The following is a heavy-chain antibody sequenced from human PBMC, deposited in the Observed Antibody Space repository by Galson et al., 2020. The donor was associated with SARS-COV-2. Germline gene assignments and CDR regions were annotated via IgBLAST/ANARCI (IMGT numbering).Heavy chain of an antibody. J-gene: IGHJ3*02. D-gene: IGHD4-4*01. Sequence: ETSETLSLTCTVSGGSISSYYWSWIRQPPGKGLEWIGYIYYSGSTNYNPSLKSRITISVDTSKNQFSLKLSSVTAADTAVYYCARFLSNDDAFDIWGQGTMVTVSS. CDR1: GGSISSYY. V-gene: IGHV4-59*01. CDR3: ARFLSNDDAFDI. CDR2: IYYSGST.